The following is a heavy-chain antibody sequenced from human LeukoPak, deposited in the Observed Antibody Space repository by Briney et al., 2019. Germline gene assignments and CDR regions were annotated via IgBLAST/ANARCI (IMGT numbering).Heavy chain of an antibody. CDR3: ARDKGYYDILTGPSPGPNDY. Sequence: GGSLRLSCAASGFTFSDYYMSWIRQAPGKGLEWVSYISSSGSTIYYADSVKGRFTISRDNAKNSLYLQMNSLRAEDTAVYYCARDKGYYDILTGPSPGPNDYWGQGTLVTVSS. D-gene: IGHD3-9*01. CDR1: GFTFSDYY. CDR2: ISSSGSTI. V-gene: IGHV3-11*01. J-gene: IGHJ4*02.